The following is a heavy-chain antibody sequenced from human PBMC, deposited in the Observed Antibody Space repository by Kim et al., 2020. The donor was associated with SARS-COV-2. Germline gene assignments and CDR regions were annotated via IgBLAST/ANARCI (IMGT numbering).Heavy chain of an antibody. CDR1: GGSVSSGSYY. V-gene: IGHV4-61*03. D-gene: IGHD3-22*01. CDR2: IYYSGST. Sequence: SETLSLTCTVSGGSVSSGSYYWSWIRQPPGKELEWIGYIYYSGSTNYNPSLKSRVTISVDTSKNHFSLKLSSVTAADTAVYYCARAPTKAMIVLAFDIWGQGTMVTVSS. CDR3: ARAPTKAMIVLAFDI. J-gene: IGHJ3*02.